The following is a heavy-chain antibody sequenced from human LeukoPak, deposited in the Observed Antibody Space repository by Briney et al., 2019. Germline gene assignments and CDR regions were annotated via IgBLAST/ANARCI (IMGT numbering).Heavy chain of an antibody. V-gene: IGHV4-59*01. CDR2: INYRGST. Sequence: PSETLSLTCTVSGGSISGYYWSWIRHFPGKGLEWIGYINYRGSTNYNPSLKSRVTISLDTSKNQFSLKLSSVTAADTAVYYCARERVVPAAILYYYYMDVWGKGTTVTVSS. D-gene: IGHD2-2*01. CDR1: GGSISGYY. CDR3: ARERVVPAAILYYYYMDV. J-gene: IGHJ6*03.